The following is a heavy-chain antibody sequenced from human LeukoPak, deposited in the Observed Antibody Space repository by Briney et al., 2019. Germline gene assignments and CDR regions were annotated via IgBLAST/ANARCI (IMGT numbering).Heavy chain of an antibody. V-gene: IGHV3-30-3*01. CDR3: ARVLEWLSPLDY. Sequence: GGSLRPSCAASGFTFSSYAMHWVRQAPGKGLEWVAVISYDGSNKYYADSVKGRFTISRDNSKNTLYLQMNSLRAEDTAVYYCARVLEWLSPLDYWGQGTLVTVSS. CDR1: GFTFSSYA. CDR2: ISYDGSNK. J-gene: IGHJ4*02. D-gene: IGHD3-3*01.